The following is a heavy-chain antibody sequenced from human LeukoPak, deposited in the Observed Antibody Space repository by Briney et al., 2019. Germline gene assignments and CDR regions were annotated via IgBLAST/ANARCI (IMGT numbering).Heavy chain of an antibody. V-gene: IGHV4-59*01. D-gene: IGHD3-22*01. Sequence: SETLSLTCTGSGGSISSYYWSWIRQPPGKGLEWIGYIYYTGSINYNPSLKSRVTISVDTSKNQFSLKLSSVTAADTAVYYCAREGYYDSNGYYNWYFDLWGRGTLVTVSS. CDR1: GGSISSYY. CDR2: IYYTGSI. CDR3: AREGYYDSNGYYNWYFDL. J-gene: IGHJ2*01.